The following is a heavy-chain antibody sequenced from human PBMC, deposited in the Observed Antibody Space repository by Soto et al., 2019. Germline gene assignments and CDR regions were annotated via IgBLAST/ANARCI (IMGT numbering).Heavy chain of an antibody. D-gene: IGHD5-18*01. CDR2: ISYDGSNR. CDR1: GFTFSSYG. CDR3: AKTRRGGAMVYYYGMDV. V-gene: IGHV3-30*18. Sequence: GGSLRLSCSASGFTFSSYGMHWVRQAPGKGLEWVAVISYDGSNRYYADSVKGRFTISRDNSKNTLYLQMNSLRAEDTAVYYSAKTRRGGAMVYYYGMDVWGQGTTVTVSS. J-gene: IGHJ6*02.